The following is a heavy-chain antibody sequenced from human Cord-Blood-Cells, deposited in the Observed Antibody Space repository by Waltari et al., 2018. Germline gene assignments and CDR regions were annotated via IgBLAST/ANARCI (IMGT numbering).Heavy chain of an antibody. CDR2: IYHSGST. J-gene: IGHJ2*01. CDR3: ALTTPGIAAAGIGYFDL. D-gene: IGHD6-13*01. CDR1: GYSISSGYY. V-gene: IGHV4-38-2*02. Sequence: QVQLQESGPGLVKPSETLSLTCTVSGYSISSGYYWGWIRQPPGKGLEWIGSIYHSGSTYYNPSLKSRVTISVDTSKNRFSLKLSSVTAADTAVYYCALTTPGIAAAGIGYFDLWGRGTLVTVSS.